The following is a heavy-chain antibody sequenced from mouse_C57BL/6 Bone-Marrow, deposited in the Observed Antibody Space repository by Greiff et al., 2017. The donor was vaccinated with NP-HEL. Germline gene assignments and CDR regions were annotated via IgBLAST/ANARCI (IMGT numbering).Heavy chain of an antibody. Sequence: QVQLQQPGAELVMPGASVKLSCKASGYTFTSYWMHWVKQRPGQGLEWIGEIDPSDSYTNYNQQFKGKSSLTVDKSSSTADMQLSSLTSEDSSVYYCARDWDYWGQGTTLTVSS. CDR3: ARDWDY. J-gene: IGHJ2*01. D-gene: IGHD4-1*01. V-gene: IGHV1-69*01. CDR1: GYTFTSYW. CDR2: IDPSDSYT.